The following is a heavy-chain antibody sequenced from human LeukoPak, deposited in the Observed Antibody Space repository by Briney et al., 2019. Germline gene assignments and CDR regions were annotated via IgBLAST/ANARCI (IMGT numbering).Heavy chain of an antibody. CDR1: GFSLSTTGMR. V-gene: IGHV2-70*04. Sequence: SGPALVKPTQTLILTCTFSGFSLSTTGMRVSWIRQPPGKALEWLARIDWDDDKFYSTSLRTRLTISKDTSKNQVVLTMTNMDPVDTATYYCARLQGAYCSGGDCSNRFDPWGQGTLVTVSS. D-gene: IGHD2-15*01. CDR3: ARLQGAYCSGGDCSNRFDP. CDR2: IDWDDDK. J-gene: IGHJ5*02.